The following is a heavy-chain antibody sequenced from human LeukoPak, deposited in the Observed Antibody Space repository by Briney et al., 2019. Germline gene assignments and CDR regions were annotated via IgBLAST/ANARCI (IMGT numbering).Heavy chain of an antibody. V-gene: IGHV3-21*01. J-gene: IGHJ4*02. CDR3: ARGFCTSTTCYGSY. CDR1: GFTFRSYT. Sequence: GGSLRLSCAASGFTFRSYTMNWVRQAPGKGLEWVSSISSSSSSIYYADSVKGRFTISRDNAKKSLYLQMNSLRAEDTAMYYCARGFCTSTTCYGSYWGQGTLVTVSS. CDR2: ISSSSSSI. D-gene: IGHD2-2*01.